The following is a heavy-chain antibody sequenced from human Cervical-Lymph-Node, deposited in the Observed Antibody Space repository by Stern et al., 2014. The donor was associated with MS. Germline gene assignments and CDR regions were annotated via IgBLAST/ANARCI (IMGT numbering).Heavy chain of an antibody. D-gene: IGHD4/OR15-4a*01. V-gene: IGHV1-46*01. CDR1: GYNFTNYF. J-gene: IGHJ4*02. CDR2: INPSDGGR. CDR3: ARTSYGANSLQLDF. Sequence: VQLVQSGAEVTKPGASVKVSCKTSGYNFTNYFIHWVRQAPGAGLEWMGIINPSDGGRRYAQKYQGRITLTRDGSTTTVYMEISSLTSSDTAVYYCARTSYGANSLQLDFWGQGTLVTVS.